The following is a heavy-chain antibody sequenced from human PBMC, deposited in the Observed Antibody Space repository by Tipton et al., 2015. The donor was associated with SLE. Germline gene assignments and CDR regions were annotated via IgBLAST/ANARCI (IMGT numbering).Heavy chain of an antibody. J-gene: IGHJ6*02. CDR2: IYYSGST. V-gene: IGHV4-59*11. D-gene: IGHD6-13*01. CDR3: ARGDSSSWYDYYYYYYGMDV. CDR1: GGSISSHY. Sequence: TLSLTCTVSGGSISSHYWSWIRQPPGKGLEWIGYIYYSGSTNYNPSLKSRVTISVDTSKNQFSLKLSSVTAADTAVYYCARGDSSSWYDYYYYYYGMDVWGQGTTVTVSS.